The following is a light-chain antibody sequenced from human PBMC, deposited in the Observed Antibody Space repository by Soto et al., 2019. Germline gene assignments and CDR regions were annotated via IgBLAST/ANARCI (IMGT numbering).Light chain of an antibody. CDR1: SSNIGSNY. Sequence: QSVLTQPPSASGTPGQRVTISCSGSSSNIGSNYVYWYQQLPGTAPKLLIYDNRRRPSGVPDRFSGSKSGTSASLAITGLQAEDEADYYCQSYDSSLRGSVFGGGTKLTVL. CDR3: QSYDSSLRGSV. J-gene: IGLJ2*01. CDR2: DNR. V-gene: IGLV1-47*02.